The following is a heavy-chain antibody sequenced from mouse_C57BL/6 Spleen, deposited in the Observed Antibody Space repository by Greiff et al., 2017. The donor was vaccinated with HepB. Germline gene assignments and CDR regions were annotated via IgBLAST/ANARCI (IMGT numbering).Heavy chain of an antibody. CDR3: TTPGVPMDY. Sequence: VQLQQSGAELVRPGASVKLSCTASGFNIKDYYMHWVKQRPEQGLEWIGRIDPEDGDTEYAPKFQGKATMTSDTSSNTAYLQLSSLTSGDTAVYYCTTPGVPMDYRGQGTSVTVSS. V-gene: IGHV14-1*01. D-gene: IGHD4-1*01. CDR1: GFNIKDYY. CDR2: IDPEDGDT. J-gene: IGHJ4*01.